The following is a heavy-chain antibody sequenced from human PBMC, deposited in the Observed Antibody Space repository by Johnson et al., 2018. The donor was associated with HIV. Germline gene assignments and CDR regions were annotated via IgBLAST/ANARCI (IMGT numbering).Heavy chain of an antibody. J-gene: IGHJ3*02. Sequence: QVQLVESGGGVVQPGRSLRLSCAASAFAFSSYVMHWVRQAPGKGLEWVAVISYDGSNKYYADSVKGRFTISRDNSKNTLYLQMNSLRAEDTAVYYCLIRDAFDIWGQGTMVTVSS. D-gene: IGHD2-8*01. CDR3: LIRDAFDI. V-gene: IGHV3-30*14. CDR1: AFAFSSYV. CDR2: ISYDGSNK.